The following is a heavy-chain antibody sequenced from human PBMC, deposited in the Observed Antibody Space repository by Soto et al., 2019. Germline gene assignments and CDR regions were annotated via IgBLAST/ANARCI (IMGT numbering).Heavy chain of an antibody. CDR3: AKDKERGGYDSDFDS. Sequence: EVQLLESGGGVIQPGGSLRLSCAASGFSFGSYGMGWVRQAPGKGLEWVSTITGGNTYYADSVKGRFTISRDNSKNTLYLQMSSLRAEDTALYYCAKDKERGGYDSDFDSWGQGTLVTVSS. D-gene: IGHD3-3*01. V-gene: IGHV3-23*01. CDR2: ITGGNT. J-gene: IGHJ4*02. CDR1: GFSFGSYG.